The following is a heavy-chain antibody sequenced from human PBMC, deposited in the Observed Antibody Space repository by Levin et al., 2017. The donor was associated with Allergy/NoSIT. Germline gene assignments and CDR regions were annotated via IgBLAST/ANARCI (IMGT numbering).Heavy chain of an antibody. CDR2: IKSKTDGGTT. V-gene: IGHV3-15*01. J-gene: IGHJ4*02. D-gene: IGHD3-3*01. CDR3: TATYYDFWSGYLTGYYFDY. CDR1: GFTFSNAW. Sequence: GESLKISCAASGFTFSNAWMSWVRQAPGKGLEWVGRIKSKTDGGTTDYAAPVKGRFTISRDDSKNTLYLQMNSLKTEDTAVYYCTATYYDFWSGYLTGYYFDYWGQGTLVTVSS.